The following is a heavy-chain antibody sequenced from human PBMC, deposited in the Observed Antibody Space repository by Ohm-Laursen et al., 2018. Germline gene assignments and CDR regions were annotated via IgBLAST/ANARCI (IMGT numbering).Heavy chain of an antibody. CDR2: ISYDGSHK. Sequence: SLRLSCAASGFTFSNYGMHWVRQTPGKGLEWVALISYDGSHKFSAEGRFTISRDNSRNTLYLQISSLRVEDTAVYFCARDPEGGFDFWGQGTLVTVSS. D-gene: IGHD3-16*01. CDR1: GFTFSNYG. V-gene: IGHV3-30*03. CDR3: ARDPEGGFDF. J-gene: IGHJ4*02.